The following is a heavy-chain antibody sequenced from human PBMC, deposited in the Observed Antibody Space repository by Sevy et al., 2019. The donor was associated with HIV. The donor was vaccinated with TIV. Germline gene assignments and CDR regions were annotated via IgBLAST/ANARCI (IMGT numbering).Heavy chain of an antibody. V-gene: IGHV3-30-3*01. J-gene: IGHJ6*02. CDR3: AGGGVGIVVVPAAIESYYYYYGMDV. CDR1: GFTFSSYA. D-gene: IGHD2-2*03. Sequence: GGSLRLSCAASGFTFSSYAMHWVRQAPGKGLEWVAVISYDGSNKYYADSVKGRFTISRDNSKNTLYLQMNSLRAEDTAVYYCAGGGVGIVVVPAAIESYYYYYGMDVWGQGTTVTVS. CDR2: ISYDGSNK.